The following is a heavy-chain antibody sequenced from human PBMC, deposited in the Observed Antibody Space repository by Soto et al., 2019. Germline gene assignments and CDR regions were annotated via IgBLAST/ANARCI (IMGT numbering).Heavy chain of an antibody. CDR3: ARAGGFYDSSGYQPEAPDY. D-gene: IGHD3-22*01. J-gene: IGHJ4*02. CDR2: ISSSSSYI. Sequence: EVQLVESGGGLVKPGGSLRLSCAASGFTFSSYSMNWVRQAPGKGLEWVSSISSSSSYIYYADSVKGRFTISRDNAKNSLYLQMNSLRAEDTAVYYCARAGGFYDSSGYQPEAPDYWGQGTLVTVSS. V-gene: IGHV3-21*01. CDR1: GFTFSSYS.